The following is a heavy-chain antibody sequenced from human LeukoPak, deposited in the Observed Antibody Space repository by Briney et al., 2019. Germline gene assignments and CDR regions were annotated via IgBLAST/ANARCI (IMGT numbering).Heavy chain of an antibody. V-gene: IGHV3-48*01. CDR2: ISGNSDTI. CDR3: VRDEVIALVRAVKYYFDY. J-gene: IGHJ4*02. CDR1: GFTFSSYS. Sequence: GGSLRLSCAASGFTFSSYSMNWVRQAPGKGLEWVSYISGNSDTIYYADSVKGRFTISRDNAKKSLYLQMNSLRAEDTAVYYCVRDEVIALVRAVKYYFDYWGQGALVTVSS. D-gene: IGHD3-10*01.